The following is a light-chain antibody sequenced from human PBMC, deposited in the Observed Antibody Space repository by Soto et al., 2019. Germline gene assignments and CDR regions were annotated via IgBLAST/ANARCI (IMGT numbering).Light chain of an antibody. CDR2: DVR. CDR3: SSYTSSSTLVV. Sequence: QSALTQPASVSGSPGQSITISCTGTSSDVGGYNYVSWYQQHPGKAPKLMIYDVRNRPSGVSNRFSGSKSGNTASLTISGLQAEDEADYYCSSYTSSSTLVVFGTGTK. J-gene: IGLJ1*01. V-gene: IGLV2-14*01. CDR1: SSDVGGYNY.